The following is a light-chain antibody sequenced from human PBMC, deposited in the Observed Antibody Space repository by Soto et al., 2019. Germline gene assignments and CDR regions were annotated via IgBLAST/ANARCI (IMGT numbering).Light chain of an antibody. CDR1: QGISSY. Sequence: DIQLIQSPSFLSASVGDRVTITCRASQGISSYLAWYQQKPGKAPKLLIYAASTLQSGVPSRFSGSGSGTEFTLTISSLPPEDFATYYCQQLNSYSPATFGPGTKVDIK. V-gene: IGKV1-9*01. J-gene: IGKJ3*01. CDR2: AAS. CDR3: QQLNSYSPAT.